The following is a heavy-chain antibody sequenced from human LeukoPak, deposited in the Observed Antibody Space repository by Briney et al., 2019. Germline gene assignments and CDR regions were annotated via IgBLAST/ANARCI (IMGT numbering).Heavy chain of an antibody. Sequence: PSETLSLTCAVYGGSFSGYYWSWIRQPPGKGLEWIGEINHSGSTNYNPSLKSRVTISVDTSKNQFSLKLSSVTAADTAVYYCARRGYSSFLLYYYYMDVWGKGTTVTVSS. J-gene: IGHJ6*03. CDR2: INHSGST. D-gene: IGHD6-19*01. CDR1: GGSFSGYY. V-gene: IGHV4-34*01. CDR3: ARRGYSSFLLYYYYMDV.